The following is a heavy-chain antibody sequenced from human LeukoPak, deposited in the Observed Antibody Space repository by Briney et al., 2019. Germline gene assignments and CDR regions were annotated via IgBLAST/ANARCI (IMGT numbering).Heavy chain of an antibody. V-gene: IGHV7-4-1*02. J-gene: IGHJ4*02. CDR3: ARVSRSRGEWLFDN. CDR2: INTNTGNP. Sequence: ASVKVSCKASGYTFTSYAMNWVRQAPGQGLEWMGWINTNTGNPTYAQGFTRRFVFSLGTSVSTAYLQISSLTAEDIAVYYCARVSRSRGEWLFDNWGQGTLVTVSS. CDR1: GYTFTSYA. D-gene: IGHD3-3*01.